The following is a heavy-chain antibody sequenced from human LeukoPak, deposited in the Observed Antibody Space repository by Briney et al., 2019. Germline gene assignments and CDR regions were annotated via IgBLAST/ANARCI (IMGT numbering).Heavy chain of an antibody. V-gene: IGHV4-30-2*01. CDR2: IYHNGNT. Sequence: SETLSLTCTVSGGSINSGGYYWSWIRQPPGKGLEWNAYIYHNGNTYYNPSLRSRVTISVDRSKNQFSLNLTSVTAADTAVYYCARGAQQLGGDYWGQGTLVTVSS. CDR3: ARGAQQLGGDY. D-gene: IGHD6-13*01. CDR1: GGSINSGGYY. J-gene: IGHJ4*02.